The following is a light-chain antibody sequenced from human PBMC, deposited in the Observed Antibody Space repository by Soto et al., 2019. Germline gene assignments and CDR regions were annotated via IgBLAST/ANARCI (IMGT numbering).Light chain of an antibody. Sequence: QSVLTQPPSVSGAPGQRVTISCTGGSSNIGAGYDVHWYQQLPGTAPKLLIYGNSNRPSGVPDRFSASKSGTSASLAITGLQAEDEADYYCQSYDSGPLFGGGTKLTVL. V-gene: IGLV1-40*01. CDR2: GNS. CDR1: SSNIGAGYD. CDR3: QSYDSGPL. J-gene: IGLJ2*01.